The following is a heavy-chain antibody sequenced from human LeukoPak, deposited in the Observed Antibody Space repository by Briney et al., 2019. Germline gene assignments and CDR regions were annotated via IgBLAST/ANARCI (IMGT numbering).Heavy chain of an antibody. V-gene: IGHV4-34*01. J-gene: IGHJ4*02. D-gene: IGHD2-21*01. CDR2: INHSGST. CDR3: ASEVWRGEDYFDY. Sequence: SETLSLTCAVYGGSFSGYYWSWIRQSPGKGLEWIGEINHSGSTNYNPSLKSRVTISVDTSKNQFSLKLSSVTAADTAVYYCASEVWRGEDYFDYWGQGTLVTVSS. CDR1: GGSFSGYY.